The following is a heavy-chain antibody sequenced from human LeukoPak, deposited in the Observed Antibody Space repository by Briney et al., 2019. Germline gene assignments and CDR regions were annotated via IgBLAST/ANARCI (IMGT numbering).Heavy chain of an antibody. CDR3: TTVRLTIFQRVDY. J-gene: IGHJ4*02. Sequence: GGSLRLSCAASGFTFSNAWMSCVRQAPGKGLERVGRIKSKTDGGTTDYAAPVKGRFTISRDDSKNTLYLQMNSLKTEDTAVYYCTTVRLTIFQRVDYWGQGTLVTVSS. V-gene: IGHV3-15*01. CDR2: IKSKTDGGTT. CDR1: GFTFSNAW. D-gene: IGHD3-9*01.